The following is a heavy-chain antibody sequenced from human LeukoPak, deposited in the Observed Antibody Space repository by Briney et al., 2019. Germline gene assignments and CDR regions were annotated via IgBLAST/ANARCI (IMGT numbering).Heavy chain of an antibody. V-gene: IGHV4-39*07. Sequence: SETLSLTCTVSGGSIISSTYYWGWIRQTPGKRLEWIGSTYHSGIPYYNPFLMGRATISADTSKNQFSLRLSSVTAADTALYYCARDHGNNFFDPWGQGTLVTVSS. CDR3: ARDHGNNFFDP. CDR1: GGSIISSTYY. J-gene: IGHJ5*02. CDR2: TYHSGIP.